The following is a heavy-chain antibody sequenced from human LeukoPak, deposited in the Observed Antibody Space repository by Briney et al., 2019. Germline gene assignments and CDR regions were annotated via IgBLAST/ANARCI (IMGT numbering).Heavy chain of an antibody. CDR2: IIPIFGTA. Sequence: GASVKVSCKASGGTFSSYAISWVRQAPGQGLEWMGRIIPIFGTANYAQKFQGRVTITTDESTSTAYMELSSLRSEDTAVYYCARGVPIRDYYYYYMXVWGKGTTVTV. CDR3: ARGVPIRDYYYYYMXV. V-gene: IGHV1-69*05. D-gene: IGHD5-24*01. J-gene: IGHJ6*03. CDR1: GGTFSSYA.